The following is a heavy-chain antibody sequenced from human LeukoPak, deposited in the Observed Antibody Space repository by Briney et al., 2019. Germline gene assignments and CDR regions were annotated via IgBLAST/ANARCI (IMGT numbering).Heavy chain of an antibody. CDR3: ARGKTSQNIVTRKTYNWFDP. CDR1: GFTFSSYS. J-gene: IGHJ5*02. D-gene: IGHD2/OR15-2a*01. CDR2: ISSSSSYI. V-gene: IGHV3-21*01. Sequence: GGSLRLSCAASGFTFSSYSINWVRQAPGKGLEWVSSISSSSSYIYYADSVKGRFTISRDNAKNSLYLQMKSLRAEDTAVYYCARGKTSQNIVTRKTYNWFDPWGQGTLVTVSS.